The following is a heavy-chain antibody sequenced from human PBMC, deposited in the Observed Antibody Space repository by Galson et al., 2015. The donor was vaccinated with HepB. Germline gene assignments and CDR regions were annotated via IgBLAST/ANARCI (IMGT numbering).Heavy chain of an antibody. V-gene: IGHV1-18*04. CDR2: ISAYNGNT. J-gene: IGHJ4*02. CDR1: GYTFTSYG. D-gene: IGHD3-22*01. Sequence: SVKVSCKASGYTFTSYGISWVRQAPGQGLEWMGWISAYNGNTNYAQKLQGRVTMTTDTSTSTAYMELRSLRSDDTAVYYCARDYYYDSSGYYPFDYWGQGTLVTVSS. CDR3: ARDYYYDSSGYYPFDY.